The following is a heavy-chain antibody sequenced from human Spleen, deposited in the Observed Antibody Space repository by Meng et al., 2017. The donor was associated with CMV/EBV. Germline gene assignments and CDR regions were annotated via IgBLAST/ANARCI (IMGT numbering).Heavy chain of an antibody. CDR2: INPHSGGT. CDR3: ARGGGTVVRAVDNWFDP. Sequence: TLPVYYVHGVRRAPGQGLGWMGWINPHSGGTNCAQRFQGWVTLTRDTSITTAYMELTRLKSDDTAVYYGARGGGTVVRAVDNWFDPWGQGTLVTVSS. D-gene: IGHD3-10*01. J-gene: IGHJ5*02. CDR1: TLPVYY. V-gene: IGHV1-2*04.